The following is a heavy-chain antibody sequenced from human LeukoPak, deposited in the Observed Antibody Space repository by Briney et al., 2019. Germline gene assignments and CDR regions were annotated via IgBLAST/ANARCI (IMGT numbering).Heavy chain of an antibody. J-gene: IGHJ4*02. CDR2: ISYSGST. Sequence: SETLSLTCTVSGDSISSYYWSWIRQPPGKGLEWIGYISYSGSTNYNSSLKSRVTISVDTSKNQFSLKLYSVTAADTAVYYCARKSRNGNYFDYWGQGTLVTVSS. CDR1: GDSISSYY. D-gene: IGHD1-26*01. CDR3: ARKSRNGNYFDY. V-gene: IGHV4-59*08.